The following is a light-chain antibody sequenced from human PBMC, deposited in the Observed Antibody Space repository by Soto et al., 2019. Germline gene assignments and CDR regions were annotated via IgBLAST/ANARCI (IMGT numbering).Light chain of an antibody. CDR3: HQYQSWPPLT. V-gene: IGKV3-15*01. J-gene: IGKJ5*01. CDR1: QSLNTD. Sequence: EILMTPSPHALSVSPGETATLSCRASQSLNTDLAWDQQKPGQAPRLRLYGASTRSTGLSTRVSGGGSVTESNLTLSSLQPEHYAVSYCHQYQSWPPLTFGQGTRLEIK. CDR2: GAS.